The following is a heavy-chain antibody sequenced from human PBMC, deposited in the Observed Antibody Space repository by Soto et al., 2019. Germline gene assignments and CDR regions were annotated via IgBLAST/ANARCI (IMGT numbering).Heavy chain of an antibody. CDR2: IHYSGST. Sequence: SGPTLVNPTETLTLTCTVSGGSISNKRYYWGWIRQPPGKGLEWIGSIHYSGSTYDNPSLKSRVTISVDTSKNQLSLKLKSVTAADTAVYCCARHVSLGSCTPNSCALLSWFDAWGQGTQVTVSS. CDR3: ARHVSLGSCTPNSCALLSWFDA. J-gene: IGHJ5*02. V-gene: IGHV4-39*01. CDR1: GGSISNKRYY. D-gene: IGHD2-2*01.